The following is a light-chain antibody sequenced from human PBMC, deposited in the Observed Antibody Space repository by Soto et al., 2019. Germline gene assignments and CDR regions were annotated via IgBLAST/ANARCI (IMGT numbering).Light chain of an antibody. CDR2: EVN. V-gene: IGLV2-8*01. Sequence: QSALTQPPSASGSPGQSVAISCSGTSSDVGGYNYVSWYQQHPGKAHKLMIYEVNNRQSGVPDRFSGSKSGNTASLTVSGLQAENEIDYDCSSYAGTSNGFGTGPKVTV. CDR3: SSYAGTSNG. CDR1: SSDVGGYNY. J-gene: IGLJ1*01.